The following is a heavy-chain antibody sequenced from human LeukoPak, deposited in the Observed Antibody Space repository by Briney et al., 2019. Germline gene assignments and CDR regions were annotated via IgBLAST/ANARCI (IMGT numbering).Heavy chain of an antibody. V-gene: IGHV3-30*18. CDR1: GFTFSSYG. J-gene: IGHJ3*02. D-gene: IGHD5-24*01. CDR3: AKEGLAGEMAPFDI. Sequence: GGSLRLSCAASGFTFSSYGMHWVRQAPGKGLEWVAVISYDGSNKYYADSVKGRFTISRDTSKNTLYLKMNSLRPKDTAVYYCAKEGLAGEMAPFDIWGQGTMVTVSS. CDR2: ISYDGSNK.